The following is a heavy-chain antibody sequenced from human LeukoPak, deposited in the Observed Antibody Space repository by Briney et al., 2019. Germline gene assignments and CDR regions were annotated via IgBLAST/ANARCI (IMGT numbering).Heavy chain of an antibody. D-gene: IGHD6-19*01. CDR2: ISAYNGNT. CDR3: ARDRRSSGDSDAFDI. J-gene: IGHJ3*02. Sequence: GASVKVSCKASAYTFTSYGISWVRQAPGQGLEWMGWISAYNGNTNYAQKLQGRVTMTTDTSTSTAYMELRSLRSDDTAVYYCARDRRSSGDSDAFDIWGQGTMVTVSS. CDR1: AYTFTSYG. V-gene: IGHV1-18*04.